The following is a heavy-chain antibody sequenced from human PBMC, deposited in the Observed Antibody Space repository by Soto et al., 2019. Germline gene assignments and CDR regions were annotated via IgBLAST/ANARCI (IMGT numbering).Heavy chain of an antibody. CDR2: IKEDGSEM. V-gene: IGHV3-7*03. CDR3: AKDTGGGYFEY. D-gene: IGHD3-22*01. CDR1: GFSFSSSW. J-gene: IGHJ4*02. Sequence: AGGSLRLSCAASGFSFSSSWMSWVRQAPGKGLEWVANIKEDGSEMFYVDSLKGRFTISRDNAKNSLYLQMNSLRPEDTAIYFCAKDTGGGYFEYWGQGTLVTVSS.